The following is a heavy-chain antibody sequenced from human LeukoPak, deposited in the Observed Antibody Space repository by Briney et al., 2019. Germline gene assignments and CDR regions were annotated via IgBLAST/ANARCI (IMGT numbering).Heavy chain of an antibody. V-gene: IGHV3-23*01. D-gene: IGHD2-15*01. Sequence: GGSLRLSCAASGFTFSSYAMSWVRQAPGKGLEWVSAISGSGGSTYYADSVKGRFTISRDNSKNTLYLQMNSLRAEDTAVYYCAKTYIVVVVAATPGWFDPWGQGTLVTVSS. CDR3: AKTYIVVVVAATPGWFDP. J-gene: IGHJ5*02. CDR2: ISGSGGST. CDR1: GFTFSSYA.